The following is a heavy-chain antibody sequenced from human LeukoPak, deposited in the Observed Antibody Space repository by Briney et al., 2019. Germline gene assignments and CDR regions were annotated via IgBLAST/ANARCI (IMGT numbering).Heavy chain of an antibody. D-gene: IGHD3-3*01. J-gene: IGHJ5*02. CDR1: GGSISSSNW. V-gene: IGHV4-4*02. Sequence: SETLSLTCAVSGGSISSSNWWSWVRQPPGKGLEWIGEIYHSGSTYYNPSLKSRVTISVDTSKNQLSLKLSSVTAADTAVYYCARGIFKLTIFGVVLLDPWGQGTLVTVSS. CDR3: ARGIFKLTIFGVVLLDP. CDR2: IYHSGST.